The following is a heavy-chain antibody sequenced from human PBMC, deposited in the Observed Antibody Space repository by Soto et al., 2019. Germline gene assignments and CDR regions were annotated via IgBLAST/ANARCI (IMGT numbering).Heavy chain of an antibody. CDR2: IKQDGSEK. J-gene: IGHJ4*02. Sequence: EVQLVESGGGLVQPGGSLRLSCAASGFTFSSYWMSWVRQAPGKGLEWVANIKQDGSEKYYVDSVKGRFTISRDNAKNSLYLQMNSLRAEDTAVYYCARSRWYNWNLFDYWGQGTLVTVSS. V-gene: IGHV3-7*03. CDR3: ARSRWYNWNLFDY. CDR1: GFTFSSYW. D-gene: IGHD1-20*01.